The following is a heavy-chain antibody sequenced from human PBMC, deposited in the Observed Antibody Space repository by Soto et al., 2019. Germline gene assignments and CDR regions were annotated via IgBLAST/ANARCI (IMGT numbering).Heavy chain of an antibody. Sequence: QVQLVQSGAEVKKPGASVKVSCKASGYTFTSYGISWVRQAPGQGLEWMGWISAYNGNTNYAQRLQGRGTMTTDTSTSTAYMELRSRRSDATAVYYCARGGARPATRGLGDWFDPWGQGTLVTVSS. CDR3: ARGGARPATRGLGDWFDP. J-gene: IGHJ5*02. V-gene: IGHV1-18*01. CDR2: ISAYNGNT. D-gene: IGHD6-6*01. CDR1: GYTFTSYG.